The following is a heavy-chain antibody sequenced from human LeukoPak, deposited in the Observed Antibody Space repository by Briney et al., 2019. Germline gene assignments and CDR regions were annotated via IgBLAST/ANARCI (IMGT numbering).Heavy chain of an antibody. D-gene: IGHD2-21*02. CDR2: IIPIFGTA. J-gene: IGHJ3*02. V-gene: IGHV1-69*06. CDR3: ARGEEAYCGGDCHDAFDI. Sequence: GASVKVSCKASGGTFSSYAISWVRQAPGQGLEWMGGIIPIFGTANYAQKFQGRVTITADKSTSTAYMELSSLKSEDTAVYYCARGEEAYCGGDCHDAFDIWGQGTMVTVSS. CDR1: GGTFSSYA.